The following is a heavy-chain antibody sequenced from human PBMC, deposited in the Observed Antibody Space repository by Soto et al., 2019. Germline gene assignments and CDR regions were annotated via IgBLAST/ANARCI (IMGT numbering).Heavy chain of an antibody. CDR1: GFTVSSYG. Sequence: QVQLVESGGGVVQPGRSLRLSCAASGFTVSSYGMHWVRQAPGKGLEWVAVTSYDGSHKYYADSVKGRFSISRDNSKNTMYLQMNSLRAEDKATYYCAKGPLRFLKPFYVDFWGQGTLVTVSS. CDR2: TSYDGSHK. CDR3: AKGPLRFLKPFYVDF. J-gene: IGHJ4*02. D-gene: IGHD3-3*01. V-gene: IGHV3-30*18.